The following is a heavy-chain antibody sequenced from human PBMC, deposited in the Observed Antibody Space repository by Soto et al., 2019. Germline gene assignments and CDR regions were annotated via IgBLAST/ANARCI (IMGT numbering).Heavy chain of an antibody. J-gene: IGHJ4*02. CDR2: IKSKTDGGTT. V-gene: IGHV3-15*01. Sequence: EVQLVESGGGLVKPGGSLRLSCAASGFTFSNAWMSWVRQAPGKGLEWVGRIKSKTDGGTTDYAAPVKGRFTISRDDSKNTLYLQMNSLKTEDTAVYYCTTAHLDYGGNSGFGYWGQGTLVTVSS. CDR3: TTAHLDYGGNSGFGY. CDR1: GFTFSNAW. D-gene: IGHD4-17*01.